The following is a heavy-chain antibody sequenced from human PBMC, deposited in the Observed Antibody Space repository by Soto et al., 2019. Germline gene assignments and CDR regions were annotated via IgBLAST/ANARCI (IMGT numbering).Heavy chain of an antibody. J-gene: IGHJ3*02. D-gene: IGHD3-16*01. Sequence: EVQLAESGGGLVQPEGSLRLSCAASGLTVSSNYMSWVRQAPGKGLEWVSIIYSGGGTYYADSVKGRFNISRDNSKNMLYLQMTSLRAEDTAVYYCARSPTFIRAFDIRGQGTMVTVSS. CDR1: GLTVSSNY. CDR3: ARSPTFIRAFDI. V-gene: IGHV3-66*01. CDR2: IYSGGGT.